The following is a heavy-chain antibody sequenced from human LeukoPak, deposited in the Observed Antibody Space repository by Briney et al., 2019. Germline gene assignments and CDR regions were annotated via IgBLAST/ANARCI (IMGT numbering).Heavy chain of an antibody. J-gene: IGHJ4*02. Sequence: GASVKVSCKASGYTFTSYGISWVRQAPGQGLEWMGWISAYNGNTNYAQKLQGRVTMTTDTSTSTAYMELRSLRSDDTAVYYCARDIITMVRGVMGYWGQGTLVTVSS. CDR1: GYTFTSYG. CDR3: ARDIITMVRGVMGY. V-gene: IGHV1-18*01. D-gene: IGHD3-10*01. CDR2: ISAYNGNT.